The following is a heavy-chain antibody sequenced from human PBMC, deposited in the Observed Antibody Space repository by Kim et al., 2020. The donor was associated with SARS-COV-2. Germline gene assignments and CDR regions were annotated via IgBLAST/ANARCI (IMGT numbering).Heavy chain of an antibody. D-gene: IGHD2-2*01. Sequence: LKSRVTISVDTSKNQFSLKLSSVTAADTAVYYCARAPGAVVPAAYNWFDPWGQGTLVTVSS. J-gene: IGHJ5*02. V-gene: IGHV4-59*01. CDR3: ARAPGAVVPAAYNWFDP.